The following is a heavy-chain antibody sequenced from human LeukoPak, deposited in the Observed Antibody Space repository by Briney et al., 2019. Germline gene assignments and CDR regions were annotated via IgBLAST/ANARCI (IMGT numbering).Heavy chain of an antibody. J-gene: IGHJ4*02. CDR3: ARSDYGDPGDH. Sequence: PSETLSLTCTVSGVSVSSGGYYWSWIRQPPGKGLEWIGYIYNSGSTNYNPSLESRVTISGDTSKNQFSLKLSSVTAADTAVYYWARSDYGDPGDHWGQGTLVTVSS. CDR2: IYNSGST. D-gene: IGHD4-17*01. V-gene: IGHV4-61*08. CDR1: GVSVSSGGYY.